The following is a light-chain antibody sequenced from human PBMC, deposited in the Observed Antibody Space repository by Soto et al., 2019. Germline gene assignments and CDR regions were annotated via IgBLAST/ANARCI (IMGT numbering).Light chain of an antibody. J-gene: IGKJ1*01. V-gene: IGKV1-16*01. Sequence: DIQMTQSPSSLSASLGDRVTITWGASQVITNFLAWYQQKPKKAPKVRIYAASTLQDGVPSRFSGSGSATDFTLTINSLQPEDFATYYCHQNYNLPPWTFGQGTKVDIK. CDR2: AAS. CDR3: HQNYNLPPWT. CDR1: QVITNF.